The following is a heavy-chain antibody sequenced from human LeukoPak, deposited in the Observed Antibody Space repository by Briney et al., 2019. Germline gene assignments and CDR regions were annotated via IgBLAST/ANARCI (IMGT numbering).Heavy chain of an antibody. CDR1: GYTFTSYY. D-gene: IGHD3-3*01. Sequence: ASVKVSCKASGYTFTSYYMHWVRQAPGQGLEWMGIINPSGGSTSYAQKFQGRVTMTRDMSTSTVYMELSSLRSEDTAVYYCARVAQSGYYRVYFDYWAREPWSPSPQ. J-gene: IGHJ4*02. CDR2: INPSGGST. V-gene: IGHV1-46*01. CDR3: ARVAQSGYYRVYFDY.